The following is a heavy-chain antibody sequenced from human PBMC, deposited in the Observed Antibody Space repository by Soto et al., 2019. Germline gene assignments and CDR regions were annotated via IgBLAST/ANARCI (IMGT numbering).Heavy chain of an antibody. J-gene: IGHJ4*02. V-gene: IGHV1-24*01. Sequence: ASVKVSCKVSGYTLTELSMHWVRQAPGKGLEWMGGFDPEDGETIYAQKFQGRVTMTEDTSTDTAYMELSSLRSEDTAVYYCATPHWGIAARRGPFDYWGQGTLVTVSS. CDR3: ATPHWGIAARRGPFDY. CDR1: GYTLTELS. CDR2: FDPEDGET. D-gene: IGHD6-6*01.